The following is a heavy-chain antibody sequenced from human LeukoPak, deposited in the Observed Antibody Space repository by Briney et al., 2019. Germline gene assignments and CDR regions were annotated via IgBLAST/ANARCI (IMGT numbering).Heavy chain of an antibody. Sequence: PGGSLRLSCAATGFTFSSYWMGWVRQAPGKGLEWVANLKPDGSDKYYVDSVKGRYTISRDNAKNSLYLQMNSLRAEDTAVYYCASRDGYNSPWGQGTLVTVSS. J-gene: IGHJ5*02. V-gene: IGHV3-7*01. CDR1: GFTFSSYW. CDR2: LKPDGSDK. D-gene: IGHD5-24*01. CDR3: ASRDGYNSP.